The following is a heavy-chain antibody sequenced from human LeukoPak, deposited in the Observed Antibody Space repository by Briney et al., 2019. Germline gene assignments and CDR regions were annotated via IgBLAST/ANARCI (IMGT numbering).Heavy chain of an antibody. CDR3: ASLYSSSSYNYYYYYMDV. CDR2: ISSSGSTI. CDR1: GFTFSDYY. J-gene: IGHJ6*03. V-gene: IGHV3-11*04. D-gene: IGHD6-6*01. Sequence: PGGSLRLSCAASGFTFSDYYMSWIRQAPRKGLEWVSYISSSGSTIYYADSVKGRFTISRDNAKNSLYLQMNSLRAEDTAVYYCASLYSSSSYNYYYYYMDVWGKGTTVTVSS.